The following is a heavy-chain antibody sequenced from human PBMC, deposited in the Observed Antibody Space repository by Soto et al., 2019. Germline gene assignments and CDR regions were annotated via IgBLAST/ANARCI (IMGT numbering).Heavy chain of an antibody. CDR3: AKDGGGPYYYYGMDV. Sequence: QVQLVESGGGVVQPGRSLRLSCVASGFTFRSYGIHWVRQAPGKGLEWVALISFGGSNQYYADSVKGRFTISRDNSKKTLYLHMNSLRPEDTAVYYCAKDGGGPYYYYGMDVWGQGTAVTVSS. J-gene: IGHJ6*02. CDR1: GFTFRSYG. V-gene: IGHV3-30*18. D-gene: IGHD2-15*01. CDR2: ISFGGSNQ.